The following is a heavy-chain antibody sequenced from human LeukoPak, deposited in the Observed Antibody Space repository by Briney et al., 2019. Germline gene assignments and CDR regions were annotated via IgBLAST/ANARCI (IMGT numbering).Heavy chain of an antibody. V-gene: IGHV3-49*04. D-gene: IGHD3-10*01. CDR2: IRSKAYGGTT. J-gene: IGHJ5*02. CDR1: GFTFGDYA. Sequence: PGRSLRLSCTASGFTFGDYAMSWVRQAPGKGLEWVGFIRSKAYGGTTEYAASVKGRFTISRDDSKGIAYLQMKSLKTEDTAVYYCTRAITMVRGVRWFDPWGQGTLVTVSS. CDR3: TRAITMVRGVRWFDP.